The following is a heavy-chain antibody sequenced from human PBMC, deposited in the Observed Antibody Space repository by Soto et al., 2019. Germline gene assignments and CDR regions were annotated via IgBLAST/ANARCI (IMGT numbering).Heavy chain of an antibody. Sequence: QPQLQESGPGLVKPSETLSLTCTVSGGSISSSSYYWGWIRQPPGKGLEWIGSIYYSGSTYYNPSLKSRVTISVDTSKNQFSLKLSSVTAADTAVYYCARHDCSGGSCYLFDYWGQGTLVTVSS. CDR1: GGSISSSSYY. CDR2: IYYSGST. V-gene: IGHV4-39*01. D-gene: IGHD2-15*01. J-gene: IGHJ4*02. CDR3: ARHDCSGGSCYLFDY.